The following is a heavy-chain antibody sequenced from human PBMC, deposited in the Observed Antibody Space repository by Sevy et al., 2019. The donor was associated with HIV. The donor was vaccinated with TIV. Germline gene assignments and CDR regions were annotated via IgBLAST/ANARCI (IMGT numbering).Heavy chain of an antibody. CDR3: STDIVVHSGYSYDFSTFNPDLPHNSGADV. Sequence: GGSLRLSCTASGFTFRNAWMTWVRQVPGKGLEWVGRIRNDPDGGTTDYAAPVRGRFTISRAASKNTLYLQMNSLETVDTAVYYCSTDIVVHSGYSYDFSTFNPDLPHNSGADVWGQGTTVTVSS. V-gene: IGHV3-15*01. D-gene: IGHD5-12*01. CDR1: GFTFRNAW. J-gene: IGHJ6*02. CDR2: IRNDPDGGTT.